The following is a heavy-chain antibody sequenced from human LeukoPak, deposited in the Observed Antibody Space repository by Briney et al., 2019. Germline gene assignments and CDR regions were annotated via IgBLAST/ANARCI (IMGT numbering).Heavy chain of an antibody. Sequence: RASETLSLTCSVSGGSISSYYWSWIRQPPGKGLEWIGYMHYIGSTNYNPSLKSRVTISVDTSKNQFSLKLSSVTAADTAVYYCARETDYYDSSGSHWYFGLWGRGTLVTVSS. D-gene: IGHD3-22*01. V-gene: IGHV4-59*13. J-gene: IGHJ2*01. CDR3: ARETDYYDSSGSHWYFGL. CDR2: MHYIGST. CDR1: GGSISSYY.